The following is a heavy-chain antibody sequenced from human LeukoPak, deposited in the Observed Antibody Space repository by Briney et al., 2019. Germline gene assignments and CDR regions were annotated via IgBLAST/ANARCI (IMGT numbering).Heavy chain of an antibody. CDR3: ARGGSSWHYGYYFDY. Sequence: PSETLSLTCTVSGGSISSSSYYWGWIRQPPGKGLEWIGSIYTSGSTNYNPSLKSRVTMSVDTSKNQFSLKLSSVTAADTAVYYCARGGSSWHYGYYFDYWGQGTLVTVSS. J-gene: IGHJ4*02. D-gene: IGHD6-13*01. V-gene: IGHV4-39*07. CDR1: GGSISSSSYY. CDR2: IYTSGST.